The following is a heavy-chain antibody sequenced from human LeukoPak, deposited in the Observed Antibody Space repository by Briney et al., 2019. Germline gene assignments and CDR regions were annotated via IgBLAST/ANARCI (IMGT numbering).Heavy chain of an antibody. CDR1: GFTFSDYY. D-gene: IGHD3-10*01. CDR3: ARASRYGLNWFDP. CDR2: ISSSGNTI. Sequence: GGSLRLSCVASGFTFSDYYMSWIRQAPGKGLEWVSYISSSGNTIYYADSVKGRFTISRDNAKNSLYLQMNSLRAEDTAVYYCARASRYGLNWFDPWGQGTLVTVSS. V-gene: IGHV3-11*04. J-gene: IGHJ5*02.